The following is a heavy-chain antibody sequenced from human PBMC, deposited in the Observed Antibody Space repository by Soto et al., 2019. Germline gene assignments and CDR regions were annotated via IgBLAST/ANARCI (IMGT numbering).Heavy chain of an antibody. CDR2: INPSGGST. Sequence: ASVKVSCKASGYTFTSDYMHWVRQAPGQGLEWMGIINPSGGSTSYAQKFQGRVTMTRDTSTSTVYMELSSLRSEDTAVYFCARGQVRGVFDYWGQGTLVTVSS. V-gene: IGHV1-46*01. CDR1: GYTFTSDY. J-gene: IGHJ4*02. CDR3: ARGQVRGVFDY. D-gene: IGHD3-10*01.